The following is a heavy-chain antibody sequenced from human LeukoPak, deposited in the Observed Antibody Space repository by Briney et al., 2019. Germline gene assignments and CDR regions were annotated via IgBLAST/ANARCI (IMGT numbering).Heavy chain of an antibody. D-gene: IGHD3-9*01. CDR3: ARHLYDKTGRPLDS. CDR1: GDSMNSGLSY. J-gene: IGHJ4*02. Sequence: SETLSLTCSVSGDSMNSGLSYWAWIRQPPGTGLEWIGTIYYSGSTGSTFYNPSLKSRVTISVDTSKNQFSLNLSSVTAADTAIYYCARHLYDKTGRPLDSWGQGTLVTVSS. CDR2: IYYSGST. V-gene: IGHV4-39*01.